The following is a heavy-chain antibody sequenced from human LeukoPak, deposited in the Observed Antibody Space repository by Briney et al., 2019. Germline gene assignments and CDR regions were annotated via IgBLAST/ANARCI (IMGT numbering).Heavy chain of an antibody. CDR2: IYTSGST. Sequence: SETLSLTCTVSGGSISSYYWSWIRQPAGKGLEWIGRIYTSGSTNYNPSLKSRVTMSVDTSKNQFSLKLSSVTAADTAVYYCARHAGGISATGTRPFDYWGQGTLVTVSS. J-gene: IGHJ4*02. CDR3: ARHAGGISATGTRPFDY. V-gene: IGHV4-4*07. D-gene: IGHD6-13*01. CDR1: GGSISSYY.